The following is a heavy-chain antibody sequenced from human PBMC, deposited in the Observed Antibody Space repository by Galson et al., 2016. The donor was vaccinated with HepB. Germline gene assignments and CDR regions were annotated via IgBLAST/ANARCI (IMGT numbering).Heavy chain of an antibody. V-gene: IGHV3-23*01. CDR3: AKDYGDCSGGSCYSPTLFDY. CDR1: EFTFSSYA. D-gene: IGHD2-15*01. CDR2: ITESGGTT. Sequence: SLRLSCAASEFTFSSYAMSWVRQAPGKGLEWVSGITESGGTTYYADSVKGRFTISRDNSKNTLYLQMNGLRAEDTAVYYCAKDYGDCSGGSCYSPTLFDYWGHGTLVTVSS. J-gene: IGHJ4*01.